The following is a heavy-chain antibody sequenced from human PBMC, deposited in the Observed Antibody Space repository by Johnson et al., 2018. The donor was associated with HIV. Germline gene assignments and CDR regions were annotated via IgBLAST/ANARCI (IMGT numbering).Heavy chain of an antibody. Sequence: QVQLVESGGGVVQPGRSLRLSCAASGLTFSSYGMHWVRQAPGKGLEWVAVISYDGSNKYYADSVKGRFTISRDNYKNTLYLQMNSLRAEDTAVYYCAKDGSSGYPDADAFDIWGQGTMVTVSS. J-gene: IGHJ3*02. CDR1: GLTFSSYG. CDR2: ISYDGSNK. CDR3: AKDGSSGYPDADAFDI. V-gene: IGHV3-30*18. D-gene: IGHD3-22*01.